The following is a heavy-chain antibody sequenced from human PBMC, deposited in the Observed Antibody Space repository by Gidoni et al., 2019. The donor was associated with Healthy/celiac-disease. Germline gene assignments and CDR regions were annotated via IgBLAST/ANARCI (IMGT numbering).Heavy chain of an antibody. D-gene: IGHD1-1*01. CDR1: GGSISSSSYY. Sequence: QLQLQESGPGLVKPSETLSLTCTVSGGSISSSSYYWGWIRQPPGKGLVWIGSIYSSGSTYYNPSRNSRVTISVDTSKNQFPLKLSSVTAADTAVYYCARHMTTGTTAGVAAFDIWGQGTMVTVSS. CDR2: IYSSGST. CDR3: ARHMTTGTTAGVAAFDI. V-gene: IGHV4-39*01. J-gene: IGHJ3*02.